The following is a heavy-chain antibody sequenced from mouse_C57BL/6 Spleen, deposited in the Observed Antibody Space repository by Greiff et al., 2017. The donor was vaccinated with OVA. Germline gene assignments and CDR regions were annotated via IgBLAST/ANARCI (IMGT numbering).Heavy chain of an antibody. CDR3: ARGPSRGFAY. Sequence: QVQLQQPGAELVMPGASVKLSCKASGYTFTSYWMHWVKQRPGQGLEWIGEIDPSDSYTNYNQKFKGKSTLTVDKSSSTAYMQLSSLTSEDSAVYYCARGPSRGFAYWGQGTLVTVSA. J-gene: IGHJ3*01. CDR1: GYTFTSYW. CDR2: IDPSDSYT. V-gene: IGHV1-69*01.